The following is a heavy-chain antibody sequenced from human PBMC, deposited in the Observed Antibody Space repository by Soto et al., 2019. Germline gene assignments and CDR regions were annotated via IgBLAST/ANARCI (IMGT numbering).Heavy chain of an antibody. CDR3: ARTYKAYYYYYGMDV. J-gene: IGHJ6*01. CDR1: GGTFSSYA. CDR2: IIPIFGTA. V-gene: IGHV1-69*13. D-gene: IGHD1-1*01. Sequence: GASVKVSCKASGGTFSSYAISWVRQAPGQGLEWMGGIIPIFGTANYAQKFQGRVTITADESTSTAYMELSSLRSEDTAVYYCARTYKAYYYYYGMDVWGQGTTVTVSS.